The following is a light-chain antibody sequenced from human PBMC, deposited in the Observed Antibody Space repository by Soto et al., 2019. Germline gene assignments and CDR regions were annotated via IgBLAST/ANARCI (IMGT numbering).Light chain of an antibody. CDR3: ETWDSYTHVV. CDR2: LERSGSY. J-gene: IGLJ7*01. V-gene: IGLV4-60*02. Sequence: QLVLTQSSSASASLGSSVRLTCTLSSGHSTYIIAWHQQQPGKAPRYLMKLERSGSYNKGSGVPDRFSGSSSGADRYLTISNLQFEDEADYYCETWDSYTHVVFVGGTQLTVL. CDR1: SGHSTYI.